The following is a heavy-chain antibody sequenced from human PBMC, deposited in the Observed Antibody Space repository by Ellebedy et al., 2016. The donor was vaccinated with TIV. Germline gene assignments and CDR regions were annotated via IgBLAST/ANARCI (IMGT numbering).Heavy chain of an antibody. CDR2: IYSGGST. Sequence: GESLKISCAASGFTVSSNYMSWVRQAPGKGLEWVSVIYSGGSTYYADSVKGRFTISRHNSKNTLYLQMNSLRAEDTAVYYWARWGLWFGDYWGQGTLVTVSS. CDR1: GFTVSSNY. CDR3: ARWGLWFGDY. V-gene: IGHV3-53*04. D-gene: IGHD3-10*01. J-gene: IGHJ4*02.